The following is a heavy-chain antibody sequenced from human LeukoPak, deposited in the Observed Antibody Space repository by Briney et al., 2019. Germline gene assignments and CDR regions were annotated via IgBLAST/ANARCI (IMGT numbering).Heavy chain of an antibody. D-gene: IGHD1-26*01. J-gene: IGHJ3*02. CDR3: ASRRSNNAFDI. CDR1: GGSFSGYY. CDR2: IYYSGST. Sequence: SETLSLTCAVYGGSFSGYYWSWIRQPPGKGLEWIGYIYYSGSTNYNPSLKSRVTISVDTSKNQFSLKLSSVTAADTAVYYCASRRSNNAFDIWGQGTMVTVSS. V-gene: IGHV4-59*08.